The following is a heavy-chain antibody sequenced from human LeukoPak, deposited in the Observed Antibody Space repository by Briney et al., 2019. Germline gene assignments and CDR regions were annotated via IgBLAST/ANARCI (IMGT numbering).Heavy chain of an antibody. CDR1: GFTVSSNY. D-gene: IGHD3-16*02. J-gene: IGHJ4*02. CDR2: ISSSGSTI. Sequence: GGSLRLSCAASGFTVSSNYMSWIRQAPGKGLEWVSYISSSGSTIYYADSVKGRFTISRDNAKNSLYLQMNSLRAEDTAVYYCARSNYDYVWGSYRNFDYWGRGTLVTVSS. V-gene: IGHV3-11*01. CDR3: ARSNYDYVWGSYRNFDY.